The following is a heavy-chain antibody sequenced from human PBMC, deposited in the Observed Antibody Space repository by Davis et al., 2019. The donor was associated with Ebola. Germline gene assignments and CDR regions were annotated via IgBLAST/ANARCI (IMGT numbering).Heavy chain of an antibody. CDR3: AKDCRGAVADYFDF. Sequence: GESLKISCAASGFTFSNYWMSWVRQAPGKGLEWVAFIRYDGSNKYYADSVKGRFTISRDNSKNTLYLQMNSLRAEDTALYYCAKDCRGAVADYFDFWGQGTLVTVSS. V-gene: IGHV3-30*02. J-gene: IGHJ4*02. CDR2: IRYDGSNK. D-gene: IGHD6-19*01. CDR1: GFTFSNYW.